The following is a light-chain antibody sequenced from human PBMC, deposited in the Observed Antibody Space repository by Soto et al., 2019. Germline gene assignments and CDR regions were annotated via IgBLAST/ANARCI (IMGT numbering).Light chain of an antibody. V-gene: IGKV3-11*01. CDR3: QQRSYWPLT. CDR1: QSVSSF. Sequence: EIVLTQSPATLSLSPGERATLSCRASQSVSSFLAWYQQKPGQAPRLLIYDASNRATGIPARFSGSGSGTDFTLTIRSLGPEDFAVYFCQQRSYWPLTFGGGTKVEIK. J-gene: IGKJ4*01. CDR2: DAS.